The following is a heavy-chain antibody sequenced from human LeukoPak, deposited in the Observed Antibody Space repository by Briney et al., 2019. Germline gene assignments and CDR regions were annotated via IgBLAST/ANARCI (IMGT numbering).Heavy chain of an antibody. J-gene: IGHJ5*02. CDR1: GYTFTNFD. CDR2: MNPNTGNA. D-gene: IGHD6-13*01. CDR3: AGAPPRITAAADLFDP. V-gene: IGHV1-8*01. Sequence: ASVKVSCKASGYTFTNFDINWVRQATGQGLEWMGWMNPNTGNAGYAQKFQDRLTITWDASITTAYMDLSSLRSDDTAIYYCAGAPPRITAAADLFDPWGQGTLVTVSS.